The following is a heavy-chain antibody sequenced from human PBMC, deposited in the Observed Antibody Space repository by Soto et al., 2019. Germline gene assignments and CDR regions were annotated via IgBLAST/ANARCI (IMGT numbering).Heavy chain of an antibody. Sequence: EVQLLESGGGLVQPGGSLRLSCVSSGFTFSSNAMSWVRQAPGKGLEWVSHITSGSGGGTYYADSVKGRFTISRDNAKDTLYIQMNSLRGEDTAVYYWCKGTWGAFDIWGHGTLVPVSS. CDR1: GFTFSSNA. D-gene: IGHD7-27*01. CDR3: CKGTWGAFDI. J-gene: IGHJ3*02. V-gene: IGHV3-23*01. CDR2: ITSGSGGGT.